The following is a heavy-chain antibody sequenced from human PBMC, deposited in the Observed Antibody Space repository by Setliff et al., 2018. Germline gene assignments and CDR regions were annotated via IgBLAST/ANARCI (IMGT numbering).Heavy chain of an antibody. CDR1: EYNFRSYG. J-gene: IGHJ3*02. D-gene: IGHD7-27*01. CDR3: TRDLSNWGYDVLDAFDI. CDR2: INTDTGNP. V-gene: IGHV7-4-1*02. Sequence: ASVKVSCKASEYNFRSYGLNWVRQALGQGLEWMGWINTDTGNPTYAQGFTGRFVFSLDTSVTTAYLQINSLKAEDTAVYYCTRDLSNWGYDVLDAFDIWGQGTMVTVSS.